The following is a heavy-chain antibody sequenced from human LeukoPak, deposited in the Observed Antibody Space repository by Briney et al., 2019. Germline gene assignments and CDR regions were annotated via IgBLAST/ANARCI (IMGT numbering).Heavy chain of an antibody. CDR1: GGAFSSYA. D-gene: IGHD6-19*01. Sequence: ASVKVSCKASGGAFSSYAISWVRQAPGQGLEWMGGIIPIFGTANYAQKFQGRVTITADESTSTAYMELSSLRSEDTAVYYCARAPYSSGWYHTIDYWGQGTLVTVSS. CDR3: ARAPYSSGWYHTIDY. J-gene: IGHJ4*02. CDR2: IIPIFGTA. V-gene: IGHV1-69*13.